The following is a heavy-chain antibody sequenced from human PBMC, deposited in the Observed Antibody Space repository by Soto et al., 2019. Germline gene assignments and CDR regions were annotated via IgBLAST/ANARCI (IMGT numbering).Heavy chain of an antibody. V-gene: IGHV3-23*01. J-gene: IGHJ4*02. CDR1: GFTFSNYA. Sequence: GGSLRLSCAVAGFTFSNYAISWVRQAPGKGLEWVSSISGGGNSSYYADSVKGRFTISRDNSKNTLFLQMNSLRAEDTAVYYCAKGKGLTVSSTNYWGQGTLVTVSS. D-gene: IGHD2-2*01. CDR3: AKGKGLTVSSTNY. CDR2: ISGGGNSS.